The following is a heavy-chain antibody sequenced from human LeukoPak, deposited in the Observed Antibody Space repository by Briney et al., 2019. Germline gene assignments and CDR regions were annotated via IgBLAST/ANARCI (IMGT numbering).Heavy chain of an antibody. J-gene: IGHJ4*01. CDR1: GFTFSRDS. Sequence: GGSLRLSCAASGFTFSRDSMNCVPHAPGEGLEGVSSISSSSYIYYADSVKGRVTISRDNAKNSLYLQMNSLRAEDTAVYYCARDYDSGSYPISFFDYWGQGTLVTVSS. CDR3: ARDYDSGSYPISFFDY. D-gene: IGHD3-10*01. V-gene: IGHV3-21*01. CDR2: ISSSSYI.